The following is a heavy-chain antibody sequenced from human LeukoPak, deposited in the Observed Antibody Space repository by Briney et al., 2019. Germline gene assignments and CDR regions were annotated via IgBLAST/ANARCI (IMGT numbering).Heavy chain of an antibody. V-gene: IGHV3-21*01. CDR3: VKVDT. D-gene: IGHD5-18*01. CDR1: GFTFNYYN. J-gene: IGHJ4*02. CDR2: ITSSGADI. Sequence: GGSLRLSCAASGFTFNYYNMNWVRQAPGKALEWVSSITSSGADIFYADPVRGRFTISRDNAKDSLYLQMNSLGPEDTAVYYCVKVDTWGQGTLVTVSS.